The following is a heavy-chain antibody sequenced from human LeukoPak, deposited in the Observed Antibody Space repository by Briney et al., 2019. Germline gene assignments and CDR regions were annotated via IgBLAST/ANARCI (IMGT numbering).Heavy chain of an antibody. D-gene: IGHD2-2*01. V-gene: IGHV4-59*12. CDR2: IYYSGST. CDR3: ARVHSVVVPAASNYYGMDV. Sequence: SETLSLTCTVSGASISSYYWSWIRQPPGKGLEGIGYIYYSGSTNYNPSLKSRVTISVDKSKNQFSLKLSSVTAADTAVYYCARVHSVVVPAASNYYGMDVWGQGTTVTVSS. J-gene: IGHJ6*02. CDR1: GASISSYY.